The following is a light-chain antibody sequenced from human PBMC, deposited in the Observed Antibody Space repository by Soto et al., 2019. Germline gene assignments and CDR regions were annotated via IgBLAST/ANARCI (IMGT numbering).Light chain of an antibody. CDR1: QTVTNNY. Sequence: PGERATLFCRASQTVTNNYIAWYQQKPGQPPRLLIDDASRRASGIPDRFSGSGSGTDFTLPISRLEPEDFAVYYCQQCATSPLTFGQGTKVDIK. CDR2: DAS. J-gene: IGKJ1*01. CDR3: QQCATSPLT. V-gene: IGKV3-20*01.